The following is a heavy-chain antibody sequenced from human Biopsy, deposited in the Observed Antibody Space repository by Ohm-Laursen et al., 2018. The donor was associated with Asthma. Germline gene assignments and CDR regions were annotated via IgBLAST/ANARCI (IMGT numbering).Heavy chain of an antibody. J-gene: IGHJ4*02. D-gene: IGHD3-22*01. CDR1: GGSITSSSYY. CDR2: MYHSGSP. V-gene: IGHV4-39*01. Sequence: GTLSLTCTVSGGSITSSSYYWGWVRQPPGKGMEWIGSMYHSGSPYYHPSLKSRATISVDTSKNQLSLKMSSVTAADTAVYFCVRHQYSSSWSTFDYWGQGALVTVSS. CDR3: VRHQYSSSWSTFDY.